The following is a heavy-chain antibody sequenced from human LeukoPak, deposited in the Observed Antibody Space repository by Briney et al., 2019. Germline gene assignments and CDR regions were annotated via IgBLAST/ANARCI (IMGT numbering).Heavy chain of an antibody. J-gene: IGHJ4*02. Sequence: GGSLRLSCAASGFTFSDYWMSWVRQAPGKGLEWVANIKQGGSEKYYVDSVKGRFTISRDNAKNSLYLQMNSLRAEDTAVYYCARAYRDSSGWLDYWGQGTLVTVSS. CDR1: GFTFSDYW. CDR3: ARAYRDSSGWLDY. D-gene: IGHD6-19*01. V-gene: IGHV3-7*01. CDR2: IKQGGSEK.